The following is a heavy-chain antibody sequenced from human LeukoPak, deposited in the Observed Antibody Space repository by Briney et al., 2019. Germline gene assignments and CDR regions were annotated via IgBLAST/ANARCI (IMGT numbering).Heavy chain of an antibody. CDR2: INSDGRTT. J-gene: IGHJ1*01. V-gene: IGHV3-74*01. D-gene: IGHD2-15*01. CDR3: AKAGVVAAAAYFQH. CDR1: GFIFSNFW. Sequence: GGSLRLSCAASGFIFSNFWMHWVRQVPGKGLVWVSHINSDGRTTDYVDSVRGRFTISRDNAKNTLYLQMNSLRAEDTAVYCCAKAGVVAAAAYFQHWGQGTLVTVSS.